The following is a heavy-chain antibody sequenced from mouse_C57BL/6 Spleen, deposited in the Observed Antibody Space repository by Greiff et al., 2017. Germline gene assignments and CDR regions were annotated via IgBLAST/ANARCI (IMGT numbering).Heavy chain of an antibody. CDR3: ARQLTGTWFAY. CDR2: ISSGGSYT. V-gene: IGHV5-6*01. J-gene: IGHJ3*01. Sequence: EVQLMESGGDLVKPGGSLTLSCAASGFTFSSYGMSWVRQTPDERLEWVATISSGGSYTYYPDSVKGRFTISRDNAKNTLYLQMSSLKSEDTAMYYCARQLTGTWFAYWGQGTLVTVSA. D-gene: IGHD4-1*01. CDR1: GFTFSSYG.